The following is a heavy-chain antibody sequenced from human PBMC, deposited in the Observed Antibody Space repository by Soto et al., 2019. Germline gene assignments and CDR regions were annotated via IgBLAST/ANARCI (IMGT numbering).Heavy chain of an antibody. CDR1: GGSISSYY. V-gene: IGHV4-59*01. CDR3: AREYCSGGSCYEVAYFDY. D-gene: IGHD2-15*01. CDR2: IYYSGST. J-gene: IGHJ4*02. Sequence: SETLSLTCTVSGGSISSYYWSWIRQPPGKGLEWIGYIYYSGSTNYNPSLKSRVTISVDTSKNQFSLKLSSVTAADTAVYYCAREYCSGGSCYEVAYFDYWGQGNLITVSS.